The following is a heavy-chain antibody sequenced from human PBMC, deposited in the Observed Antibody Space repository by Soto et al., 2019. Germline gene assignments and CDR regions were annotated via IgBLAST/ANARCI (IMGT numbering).Heavy chain of an antibody. CDR2: IYYSGST. Sequence: SETLSLTCTVSGGSISSGDYYWSWIRQPPGKGLEWIGYIYYSGSTYYNPSLKSRVTISVDTSKNQFSLKLSSVTAADTAVYYCAVELMVAPTRFDPWGQGTLVTVSS. CDR3: AVELMVAPTRFDP. CDR1: GGSISSGDYY. D-gene: IGHD2-8*01. V-gene: IGHV4-30-4*01. J-gene: IGHJ5*02.